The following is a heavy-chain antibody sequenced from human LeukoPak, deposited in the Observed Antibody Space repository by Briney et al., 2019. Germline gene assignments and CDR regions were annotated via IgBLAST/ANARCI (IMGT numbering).Heavy chain of an antibody. J-gene: IGHJ4*02. CDR2: ITTYNGNT. Sequence: ASVKVSCKSSGYTFTTYGITWVRQAPGQGLEWMGWITTYNGNTHYAQKLQGRVTMTTETSTSTAYMDLRGLRSDDTAVYYCARGYDYGDYVGDFDYWGQGTLVTVSS. V-gene: IGHV1-18*01. CDR1: GYTFTTYG. D-gene: IGHD4-17*01. CDR3: ARGYDYGDYVGDFDY.